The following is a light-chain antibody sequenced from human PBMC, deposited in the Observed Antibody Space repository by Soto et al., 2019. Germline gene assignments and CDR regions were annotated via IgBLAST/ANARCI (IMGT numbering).Light chain of an antibody. J-gene: IGLJ2*01. Sequence: QSALTQPASVSGSPGQSITVSCTGTSTDVGRYNLVSWYQQHPSKAPKVIIYEGSKRPPGVSNRFSGSKSGNTASLTISGLQAEDEADYYCCSYAGTRTFIFGGGTKLTVL. CDR3: CSYAGTRTFI. V-gene: IGLV2-23*01. CDR1: STDVGRYNL. CDR2: EGS.